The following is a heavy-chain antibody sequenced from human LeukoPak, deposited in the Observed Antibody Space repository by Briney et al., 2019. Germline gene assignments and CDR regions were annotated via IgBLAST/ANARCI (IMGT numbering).Heavy chain of an antibody. CDR3: TRPRLDCSWRYGMDV. Sequence: SETLSLTCAVYGGSFSGYYWSWIRQPPGKGLEWIGEINHSGSTNYNPSLKSRVTISVDTSKNQFSLNLRSVTAAHTAVYYCTRPRLDCSWRYGMDVWGRGTTVTVSS. CDR1: GGSFSGYY. D-gene: IGHD6-13*01. J-gene: IGHJ6*02. V-gene: IGHV4-34*01. CDR2: INHSGST.